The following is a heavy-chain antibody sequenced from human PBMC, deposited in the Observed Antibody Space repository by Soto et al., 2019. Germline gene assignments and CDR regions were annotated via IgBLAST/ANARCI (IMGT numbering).Heavy chain of an antibody. CDR1: GFTFSHYA. CDR3: AKGRTYFDV. V-gene: IGHV3-23*01. CDR2: ISASDDAT. J-gene: IGHJ4*02. Sequence: GSLSLCCAVSGFTFSHYAMNWVRQAPGKGLEWDSDISASDDATYYADSVKGRFTISRDNSKSTLYLQMNGLRAEDEAVYYCAKGRTYFDVGGQGTLVTVSS.